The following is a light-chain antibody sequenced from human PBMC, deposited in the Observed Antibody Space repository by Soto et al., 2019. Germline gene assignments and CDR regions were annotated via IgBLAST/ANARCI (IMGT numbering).Light chain of an antibody. CDR2: DTF. V-gene: IGKV3-11*01. CDR1: RTVNSQ. Sequence: EIVLTQSPASVSLSPGGRATLSCRASRTVNSQLAWYQQKPGQAPRLLIYDTFNRAAGIPARFSGSETGTDFTLTINIQEPEDSAVYYCQQRWDWPLTFGGGTKVEIK. J-gene: IGKJ4*01. CDR3: QQRWDWPLT.